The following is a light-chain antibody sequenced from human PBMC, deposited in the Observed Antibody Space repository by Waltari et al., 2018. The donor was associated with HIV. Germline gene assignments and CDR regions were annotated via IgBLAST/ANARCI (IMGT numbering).Light chain of an antibody. CDR2: QDN. CDR1: ELGDKY. V-gene: IGLV3-1*01. CDR3: ETWDSSTAV. Sequence: SYELTPPPSLSVSPGQTASITCSGAELGDKYVSWYQQKSDQSPMLIIYQDNKRPSGIPERFSGSNSGNTATLTVGETQTMDEADYYCETWDSSTAVFGGGTRLTVL. J-gene: IGLJ2*01.